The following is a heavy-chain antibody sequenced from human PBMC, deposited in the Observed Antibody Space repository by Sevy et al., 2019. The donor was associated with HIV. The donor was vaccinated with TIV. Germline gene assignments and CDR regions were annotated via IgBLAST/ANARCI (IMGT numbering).Heavy chain of an antibody. J-gene: IGHJ4*02. CDR2: IGSTGPTI. V-gene: IGHV3-48*02. CDR3: ARPGSGWFEFDS. D-gene: IGHD6-19*01. CDR1: GFTFSRYS. Sequence: GGSLRLSCVASGFTFSRYSMNWVRLAPVKGLEWVSNIGSTGPTIYYADSVKGRFTISRDNAKNSLYLQMNSLREEDTAVYYCARPGSGWFEFDSWGQGTLVTVSS.